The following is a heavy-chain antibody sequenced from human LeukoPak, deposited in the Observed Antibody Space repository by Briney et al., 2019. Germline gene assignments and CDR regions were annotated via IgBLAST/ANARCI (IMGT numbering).Heavy chain of an antibody. D-gene: IGHD1-7*01. CDR1: GFTFSSYA. CDR3: ARVGRTGTEGDY. Sequence: GGSLRLSCAGSGFTFSSYAMHWVRQAPGEGLEWVSVVSYDGSNKYYADSVKGRFTISRDNSKNTLYLQMNSLRAEDTAVYYCARVGRTGTEGDYWGQGTLVTVSS. J-gene: IGHJ4*02. CDR2: VSYDGSNK. V-gene: IGHV3-30-3*01.